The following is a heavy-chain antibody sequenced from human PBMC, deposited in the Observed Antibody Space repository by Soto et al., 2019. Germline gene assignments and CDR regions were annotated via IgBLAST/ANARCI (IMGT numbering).Heavy chain of an antibody. CDR2: IYYSGST. J-gene: IGHJ6*03. Sequence: PSETLSLTCTVSGGSISSYYWSWIRQPPGKGLEWIGYIYYSGSTNYNPSLKSRVTISVDTSKNQFSLKLSSVTAADTAVYYCPRVTEADYMDVWGKGTTVTV. CDR1: GGSISSYY. D-gene: IGHD2-15*01. CDR3: PRVTEADYMDV. V-gene: IGHV4-59*01.